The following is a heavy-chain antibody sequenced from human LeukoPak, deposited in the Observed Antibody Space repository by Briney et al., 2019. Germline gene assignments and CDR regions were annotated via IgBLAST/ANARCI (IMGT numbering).Heavy chain of an antibody. CDR3: AKEVPYDSSGYYPSNWFDP. D-gene: IGHD3-22*01. CDR2: ISGSGGST. V-gene: IGHV3-23*01. CDR1: GFTFSSYG. Sequence: SGRSLRLSCAASGFTFSSYGMHWVRQAPGKGLEWVSAISGSGGSTYYADSVKGRFTISRDNSKNTLYLQMNSLRAEDTAVYYCAKEVPYDSSGYYPSNWFDPWGQGTLVTVSS. J-gene: IGHJ5*02.